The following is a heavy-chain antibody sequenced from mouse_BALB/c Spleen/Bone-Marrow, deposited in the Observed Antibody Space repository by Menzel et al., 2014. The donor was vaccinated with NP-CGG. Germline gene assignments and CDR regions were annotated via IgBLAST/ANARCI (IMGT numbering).Heavy chain of an antibody. CDR3: TRLHYYGYSAY. CDR2: INPDSSTI. CDR1: GFDFXRXW. Sequence: EVQXVESGGGLVQPGGSLKLSCAASGFDFXRXWXSWVRQAPGKGLEWIGEINPDSSTINYTPSLKDKFIISRVNAKNTLYLQKSKVRSEDTALYYCTRLHYYGYSAYWGQGTLVTVST. J-gene: IGHJ3*01. V-gene: IGHV4-1*02. D-gene: IGHD1-2*01.